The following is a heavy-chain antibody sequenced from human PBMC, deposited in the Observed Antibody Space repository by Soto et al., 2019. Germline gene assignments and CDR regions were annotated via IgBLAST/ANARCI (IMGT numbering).Heavy chain of an antibody. CDR1: GDSISNDNYY. CDR2: IYYSGPT. D-gene: IGHD3-16*01. CDR3: DRGPFSL. Sequence: QVQLQESGPGLVKPSQTLSLTCTVSGDSISNDNYYWSWIRQPPRKGLEWIGFIYYSGPTYYNPSLRSRVTISVDTSKKHFSLKLSSVTAADTAVYYCDRGPFSLWGQGTMVTVSS. J-gene: IGHJ3*01. V-gene: IGHV4-30-4*01.